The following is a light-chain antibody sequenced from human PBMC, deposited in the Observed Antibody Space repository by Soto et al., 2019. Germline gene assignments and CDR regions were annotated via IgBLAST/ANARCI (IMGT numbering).Light chain of an antibody. CDR1: QSVSSSY. Sequence: EIVLTQSPGTLSLSPGERATLSCRASQSVSSSYLAWYQQKPGQAPRLLIYDASLRANGVPARFGGSGSGTDFTLTISSLEPEDFAVYYCQQRSNFITFGQGTRLEIK. V-gene: IGKV3D-20*02. CDR3: QQRSNFIT. J-gene: IGKJ5*01. CDR2: DAS.